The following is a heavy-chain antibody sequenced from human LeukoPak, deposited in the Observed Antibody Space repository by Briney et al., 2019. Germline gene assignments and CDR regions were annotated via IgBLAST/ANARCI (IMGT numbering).Heavy chain of an antibody. D-gene: IGHD5-18*01. CDR2: INHSGST. CDR1: GGSFSGYY. Sequence: PSETLSLTCAVYGGSFSGYYWSWIRQPPGKGLEWIGEINHSGSTNYNPSLKSRVSISVDTSKNQFSLKLSSVTAADTAVYYCARESRRRIQLWERVRRAYFDYWGQGTLVTVSS. J-gene: IGHJ4*02. CDR3: ARESRRRIQLWERVRRAYFDY. V-gene: IGHV4-34*01.